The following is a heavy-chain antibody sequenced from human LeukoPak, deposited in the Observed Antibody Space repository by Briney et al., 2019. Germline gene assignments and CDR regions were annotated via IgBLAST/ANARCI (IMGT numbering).Heavy chain of an antibody. CDR3: ARASGTSWFDP. V-gene: IGHV4-59*01. CDR2: IYYSGST. J-gene: IGHJ5*02. Sequence: SETLSLTCTVSGGSISSYYWSWIRQPPGKGLEWIGYIYYSGSTNYNPSLKSRVTISVDTSKNQFSLELSSVTAADTAVYYCARASGTSWFDPWGQGTLVTVSS. D-gene: IGHD3-10*01. CDR1: GGSISSYY.